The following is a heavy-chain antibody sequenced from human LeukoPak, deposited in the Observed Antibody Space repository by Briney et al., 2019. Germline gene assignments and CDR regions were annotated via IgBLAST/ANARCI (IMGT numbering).Heavy chain of an antibody. Sequence: QPGGSLRLSCEASGFLFSSYNMNWVRQAPGKGLEWVSYISYTGNTIYYADSVEGRLTISRDNAKNSLILQLTSLRMGDTAVYYCVRMTHSGNSFDNWGRGTLVIVSS. CDR2: ISYTGNTI. CDR1: GFLFSSYN. V-gene: IGHV3-48*01. D-gene: IGHD6-25*01. CDR3: VRMTHSGNSFDN. J-gene: IGHJ4*02.